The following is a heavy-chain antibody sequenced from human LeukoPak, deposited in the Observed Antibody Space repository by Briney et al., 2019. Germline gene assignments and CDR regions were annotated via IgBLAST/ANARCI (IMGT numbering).Heavy chain of an antibody. CDR1: GGSFSGYY. J-gene: IGHJ3*02. CDR3: ARRTEKWLRMRAFDI. CDR2: INHSGST. V-gene: IGHV4-34*01. Sequence: SETLSLTCAVYGGSFSGYYWSWIRQPPGKGLEWIGEINHSGSTNYNPSLKSRVTISVDTSKNQFSLKLSSVTAADTAVYYCARRTEKWLRMRAFDIWGQGTMVTVSS. D-gene: IGHD5-12*01.